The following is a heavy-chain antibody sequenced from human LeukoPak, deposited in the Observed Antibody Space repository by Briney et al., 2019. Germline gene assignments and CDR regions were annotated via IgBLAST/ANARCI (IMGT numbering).Heavy chain of an antibody. CDR1: GGSISSSSYY. CDR3: ARDDRSSWYSQNDY. J-gene: IGHJ4*02. V-gene: IGHV4-39*07. Sequence: SETLSLTCTVSGGSISSSSYYWGWIRQPPGKGLEWIGEINHSGSTNYNPSLKSRVTISVDTSKNQFSLKLSSVTAADTAVYYCARDDRSSWYSQNDYWGQGTLVTVSS. CDR2: INHSGST. D-gene: IGHD6-13*01.